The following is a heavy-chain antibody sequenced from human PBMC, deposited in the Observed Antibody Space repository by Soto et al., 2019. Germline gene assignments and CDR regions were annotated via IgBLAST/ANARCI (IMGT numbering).Heavy chain of an antibody. V-gene: IGHV4-34*01. CDR3: ARRRYLAYFDY. CDR2: INHSGST. D-gene: IGHD3-9*01. Sequence: SSETLSLTCTVSGGSISSYYWSWIRQPPGKGLEWIGEINHSGSTNYNPSLKSRVTISVDTSKNQFSLKLSSVTAADTAVYYCARRRYLAYFDYWGQGTLVTVSS. CDR1: GGSISSYY. J-gene: IGHJ4*02.